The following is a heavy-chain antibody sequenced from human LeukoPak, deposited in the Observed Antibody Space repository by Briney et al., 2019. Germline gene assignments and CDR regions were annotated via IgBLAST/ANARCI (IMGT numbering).Heavy chain of an antibody. CDR2: INPSGGST. Sequence: ASVKVSCKASGYTFTSYYMHWVRQAPGQGLEWMGIINPSGGSTSYAQKFQGRVTMTRDTSTSTVYMELSSLRSEDTAVYYCARGGPSSGYSSPLYLFDYWGQGTLVTVSS. CDR3: ARGGPSSGYSSPLYLFDY. CDR1: GYTFTSYY. V-gene: IGHV1-46*01. J-gene: IGHJ4*02. D-gene: IGHD3-22*01.